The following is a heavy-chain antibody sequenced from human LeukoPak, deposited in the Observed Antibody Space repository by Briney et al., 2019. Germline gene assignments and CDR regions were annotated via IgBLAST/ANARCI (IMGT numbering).Heavy chain of an antibody. D-gene: IGHD3-22*01. J-gene: IGHJ3*02. Sequence: GASVKVSCKASGYTFTGYYMHWVRQAPGQGLEWMGWINPNSGGTNYAQKFQGRVTMTRDTSISTAYMELSRLRSDDTAVYYCASITMIVEQRAFDIWGQGTMVTVSS. V-gene: IGHV1-2*02. CDR2: INPNSGGT. CDR3: ASITMIVEQRAFDI. CDR1: GYTFTGYY.